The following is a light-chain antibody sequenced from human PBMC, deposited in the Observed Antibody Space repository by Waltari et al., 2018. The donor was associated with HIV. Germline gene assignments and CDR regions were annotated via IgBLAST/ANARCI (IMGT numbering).Light chain of an antibody. CDR3: GSYTSSSTLV. V-gene: IGLV2-14*03. CDR1: SSDVGAYNF. CDR2: DVS. Sequence: QSALTQPASVSGSPGQSITISCTGTSSDVGAYNFVSWYQQHPGKAPKLMIYDVSSRPSGVSDRFSGSKSGNTASPTISGLQAEDEADYYCGSYTSSSTLVFGGGTKLTVL. J-gene: IGLJ3*02.